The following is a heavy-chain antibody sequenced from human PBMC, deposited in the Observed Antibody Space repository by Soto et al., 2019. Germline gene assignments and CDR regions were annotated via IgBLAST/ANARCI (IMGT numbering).Heavy chain of an antibody. D-gene: IGHD2-2*01. CDR1: GGSITRSNW. CDR3: ATDSLRMYNYYGLGV. Sequence: QVQLQESGPGLVKPSGTLSLTCAVSGGSITRSNWWSWVRQTPGKGLEWIGEIYHSGNTNYNPSLRSRLTISVDKSKNQFPLKLSSVTAADTAVYSCATDSLRMYNYYGLGVWGQGTTVIVSS. V-gene: IGHV4-4*02. CDR2: IYHSGNT. J-gene: IGHJ6*02.